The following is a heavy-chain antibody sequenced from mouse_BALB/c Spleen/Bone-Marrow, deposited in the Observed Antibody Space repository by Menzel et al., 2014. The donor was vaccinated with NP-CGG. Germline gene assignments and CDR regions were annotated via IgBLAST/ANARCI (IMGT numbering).Heavy chain of an antibody. CDR3: ARDDYYAMDY. Sequence: EVKLMESGGGLVQPGGSLRLSCATSGYTFTDYYMSWVRQPPGKALEWLGLIRNKANGYTTEYSASVKGRFTISRDNSQGILYLQMNTLRAEDSATYYCARDDYYAMDYWGQGTSVTVSS. J-gene: IGHJ4*01. V-gene: IGHV7-3*02. CDR1: GYTFTDYY. CDR2: IRNKANGYTT.